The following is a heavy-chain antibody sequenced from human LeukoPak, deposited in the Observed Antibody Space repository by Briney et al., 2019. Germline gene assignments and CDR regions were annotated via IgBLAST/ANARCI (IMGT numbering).Heavy chain of an antibody. D-gene: IGHD4-17*01. CDR2: IYPSDSDT. CDR1: GYSFTSYS. Sequence: ESLKISCKGSGYSFTSYSIGWVRQMPGKGLEWVGIIYPSDSDTRYSPSFKGQATTSADKSISTAYLQWSSLKASDTAMYYCARQNEYGGRSFDYWGQGTLVTVSS. J-gene: IGHJ4*02. V-gene: IGHV5-51*01. CDR3: ARQNEYGGRSFDY.